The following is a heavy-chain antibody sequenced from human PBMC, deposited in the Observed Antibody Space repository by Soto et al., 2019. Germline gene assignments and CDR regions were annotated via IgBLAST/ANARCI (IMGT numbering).Heavy chain of an antibody. D-gene: IGHD6-13*01. CDR1: GFTFSSYE. V-gene: IGHV3-48*03. CDR2: ISSSGSTI. Sequence: GGSLRLSCAASGFTFSSYEMNWVRQAPGKGLEWVSYISSSGSTIYYADSVKGRFTISRDNAKNSLYLQVNSLRAEDTAVYYCATSAAGYYYGMDVWGQGTTVTVSS. J-gene: IGHJ6*02. CDR3: ATSAAGYYYGMDV.